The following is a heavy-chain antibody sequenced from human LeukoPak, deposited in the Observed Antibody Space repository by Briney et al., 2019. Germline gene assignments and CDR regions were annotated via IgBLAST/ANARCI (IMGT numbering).Heavy chain of an antibody. D-gene: IGHD5-12*01. CDR3: ARGGYSGYALGGY. J-gene: IGHJ4*02. CDR1: GYSFTDYW. CDR2: IYPGDSDT. V-gene: IGHV5-51*01. Sequence: GESLKISCKGSGYSFTDYWIVWVRQMPRKGLECMGIIYPGDSDTRYSPSFQGQVTISADKSISTAYLQWSSLKASDTAMYYCARGGYSGYALGGYWGQGALVTVSS.